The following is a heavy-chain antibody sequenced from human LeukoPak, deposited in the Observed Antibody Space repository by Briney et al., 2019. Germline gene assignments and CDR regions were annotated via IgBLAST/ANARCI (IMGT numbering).Heavy chain of an antibody. V-gene: IGHV4-34*01. CDR3: ARGCSSTSCYAY. D-gene: IGHD2-2*01. J-gene: IGHJ4*02. Sequence: SETLSPTCAVYGGSFSGYYWSWIRQPPGKGLEWIGEINHSGSTNYNPSLKSRVTISVDTSKNQFSLKLSSVTAADTAVYYCARGCSSTSCYAYWGQGTLVTVSS. CDR1: GGSFSGYY. CDR2: INHSGST.